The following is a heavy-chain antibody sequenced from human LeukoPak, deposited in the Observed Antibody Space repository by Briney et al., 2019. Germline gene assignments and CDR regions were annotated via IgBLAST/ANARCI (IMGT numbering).Heavy chain of an antibody. V-gene: IGHV1-8*01. CDR3: ARLLGIQYYYGMDV. CDR1: GYTFTSYD. D-gene: IGHD7-27*01. J-gene: IGHJ6*02. Sequence: ASVKVSCKASGYTFTSYDINWVRQATGQGLEWMGWMNPNSGNTGYAQKFQGRVTMTRNTSISTVHMELSSLRSEDTAVYYCARLLGIQYYYGMDVWGQGTTVTVSS. CDR2: MNPNSGNT.